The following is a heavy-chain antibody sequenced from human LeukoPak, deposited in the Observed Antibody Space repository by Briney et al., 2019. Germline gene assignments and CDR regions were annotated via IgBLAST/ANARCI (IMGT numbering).Heavy chain of an antibody. CDR3: ARASYYGSGTPLPTNYYGMDV. CDR2: IYSGGST. D-gene: IGHD3-10*01. J-gene: IGHJ6*02. V-gene: IGHV3-53*01. Sequence: AGSLCLSCAASGFSVSSAYLSWVRQAPGKGLEWVSVIYSGGSTYYDVSVKSRFTISTDNSKNTLYLQMNSLRAEDTAVYYCARASYYGSGTPLPTNYYGMDVWGQRTTVTVSS. CDR1: GFSVSSAY.